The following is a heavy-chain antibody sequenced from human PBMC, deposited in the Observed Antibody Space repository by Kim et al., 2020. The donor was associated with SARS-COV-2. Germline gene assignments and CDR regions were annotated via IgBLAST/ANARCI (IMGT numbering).Heavy chain of an antibody. CDR2: ISGSGGST. J-gene: IGHJ4*02. D-gene: IGHD3-10*01. CDR1: GFTFSSYA. Sequence: GGSLRLSCAASGFTFSSYAMSWVRQAPGKGLEWVSAISGSGGSTYYADSVKGRFTISRDNSKNTLYLQMNSLRAEDTAVYYCAKASERFGELSPFDYWGQGTLVTVSS. CDR3: AKASERFGELSPFDY. V-gene: IGHV3-23*01.